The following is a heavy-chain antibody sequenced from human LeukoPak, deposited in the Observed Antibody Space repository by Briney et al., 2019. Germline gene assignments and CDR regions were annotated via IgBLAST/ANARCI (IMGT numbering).Heavy chain of an antibody. Sequence: ASVKVSCKASGYTFTSYGISWVRQAPGQGLEWMGWISAYNGNTNYAQKLQGRVTMTTDTSTSTAYMELRSLRSDDTAVYYCARAGSVLRYFDWLVSQEYYFDYWGQGTLVTVSS. CDR2: ISAYNGNT. CDR3: ARAGSVLRYFDWLVSQEYYFDY. J-gene: IGHJ4*02. D-gene: IGHD3-9*01. CDR1: GYTFTSYG. V-gene: IGHV1-18*01.